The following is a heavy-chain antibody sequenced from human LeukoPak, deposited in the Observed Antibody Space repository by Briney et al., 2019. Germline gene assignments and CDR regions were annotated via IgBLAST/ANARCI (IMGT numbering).Heavy chain of an antibody. V-gene: IGHV3-23*01. CDR1: GLTFNSYA. CDR3: AKTATGYSSGHYPGWPVDY. D-gene: IGHD6-19*01. J-gene: IGHJ4*02. Sequence: GGSLRLSCAASGLTFNSYAMYWVRQAPGKGLEWVSGIFGSGGSAHYADSVKGRFAISRDNSKNRVYLQMNSLRAEDTAVYYCAKTATGYSSGHYPGWPVDYWGQGTLVTVSS. CDR2: IFGSGGSA.